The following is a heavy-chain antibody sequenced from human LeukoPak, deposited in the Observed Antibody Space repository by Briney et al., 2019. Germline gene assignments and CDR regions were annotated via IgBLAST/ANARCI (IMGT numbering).Heavy chain of an antibody. CDR3: ARLEDDYYGSGNV. V-gene: IGHV4-34*01. Sequence: SETLSLTCAVYGGSFSGYYWSWIRQPPGKGLEWIGEINHSGSTNYNPSLKSRVTISVDTSKNQFSLKLSSVTAADTAVYYCARLEDDYYGSGNVWGQGTLVTVSS. J-gene: IGHJ4*02. CDR1: GGSFSGYY. D-gene: IGHD3-10*01. CDR2: INHSGST.